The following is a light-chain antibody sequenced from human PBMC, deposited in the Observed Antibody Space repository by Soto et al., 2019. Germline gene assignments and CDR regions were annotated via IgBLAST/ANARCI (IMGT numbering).Light chain of an antibody. CDR3: QQYDTLQFT. J-gene: IGKJ3*01. Sequence: DLQMTQSPSSLSASVGDRVTITCQASQDISNYVSWYQQKPGKAPILLIYDASNLETGVPSRFSGSGSGTDFTFTINSLQPEDVATYYCQQYDTLQFTFGPGTKLNIK. CDR2: DAS. V-gene: IGKV1-33*01. CDR1: QDISNY.